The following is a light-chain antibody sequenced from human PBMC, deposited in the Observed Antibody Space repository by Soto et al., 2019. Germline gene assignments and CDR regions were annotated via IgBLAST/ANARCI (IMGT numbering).Light chain of an antibody. J-gene: IGLJ1*01. V-gene: IGLV2-8*01. CDR1: SSDVGAYNY. CDR2: EVS. Sequence: QSVLTQPPSASGSPGQSVTISCTGTSSDVGAYNYVSWYQQLPGKAPKLIIYEVSKRPSGVPDRFSGSKSGNTASLTVSGVQADDEADYYCTSYAGTYSFFYVFGTGTKVTVL. CDR3: TSYAGTYSFFYV.